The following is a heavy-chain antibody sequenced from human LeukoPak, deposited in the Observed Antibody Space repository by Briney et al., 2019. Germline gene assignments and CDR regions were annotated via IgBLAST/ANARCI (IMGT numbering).Heavy chain of an antibody. CDR2: ISGSGRST. CDR1: GFTFNNYA. CDR3: AKDRSGLTLWIQLNDY. Sequence: GGSLRLSCAASGFTFNNYAMSWVRQAPGKGLEWVSGISGSGRSTYYADSVKGRFTISRDNSKNTLYLQMNSLRAEDTAVYYCAKDRSGLTLWIQLNDYWGQGTLVTVSS. V-gene: IGHV3-23*01. J-gene: IGHJ4*02. D-gene: IGHD5-18*01.